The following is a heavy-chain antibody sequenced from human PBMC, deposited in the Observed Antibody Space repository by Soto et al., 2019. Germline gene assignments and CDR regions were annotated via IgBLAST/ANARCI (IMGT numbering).Heavy chain of an antibody. J-gene: IGHJ5*02. CDR1: GGSIRSSNW. V-gene: IGHV4-4*02. D-gene: IGHD3-3*01. Sequence: SETLSLTCAGSGGSIRSSNWWSWVRQPPGEGLESIGEIYHSGSTNYNPSLKSRVTISVDKSKNQFSLKLSSVTAADTAVYYCARKGEAYYDFWSGYYYNWFDPWGQGTLVTVSS. CDR3: ARKGEAYYDFWSGYYYNWFDP. CDR2: IYHSGST.